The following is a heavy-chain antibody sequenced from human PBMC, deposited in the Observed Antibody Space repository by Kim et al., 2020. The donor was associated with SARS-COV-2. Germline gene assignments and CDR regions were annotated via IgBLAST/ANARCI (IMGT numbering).Heavy chain of an antibody. J-gene: IGHJ4*02. V-gene: IGHV3-23*01. Sequence: GGSLRLSCAASGFTFSSYAMSWVRQAPGKGLEWVSAISGSGGNTYYADSVKGRFTISRDNSKNTLYLQMNSLRAEDTAVYYCAAPLRYFDWLLYGTPYYFDYWGQGTLVTVSS. D-gene: IGHD3-9*01. CDR1: GFTFSSYA. CDR2: ISGSGGNT. CDR3: AAPLRYFDWLLYGTPYYFDY.